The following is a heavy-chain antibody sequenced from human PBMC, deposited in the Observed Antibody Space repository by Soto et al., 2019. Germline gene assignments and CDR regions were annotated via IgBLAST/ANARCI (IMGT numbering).Heavy chain of an antibody. D-gene: IGHD3-10*01. CDR1: GGSISSGGYY. V-gene: IGHV4-31*03. CDR3: ARDAMVRGVRWGFFDY. CDR2: IYYSGST. J-gene: IGHJ4*02. Sequence: QVQLQESGPGLVKPSQTLSLTCTVSGGSISSGGYYWSWIRQHPGKGLEWIGYIYYSGSTYYNPSLKSRVTISVDTSKNQFSLKLSSVTAADTAVYYCARDAMVRGVRWGFFDYWGQGTLVTVSS.